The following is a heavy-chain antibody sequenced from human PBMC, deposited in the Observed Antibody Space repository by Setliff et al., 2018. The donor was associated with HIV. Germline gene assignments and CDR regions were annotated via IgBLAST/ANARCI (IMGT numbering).Heavy chain of an antibody. V-gene: IGHV1-3*04. CDR3: ARGGAREYQLLYNYFDP. CDR1: GYTFSNYA. CDR2: INTANANT. Sequence: ASVKVSCKSSGYTFSNYALHWVRQAPGQRLEWMGWINTANANTKYSQKFQGRVTITRDTSASTAYMELSSLTSEDTAVYYCARGGAREYQLLYNYFDPWGQGTLVTVSS. D-gene: IGHD2-2*01. J-gene: IGHJ5*02.